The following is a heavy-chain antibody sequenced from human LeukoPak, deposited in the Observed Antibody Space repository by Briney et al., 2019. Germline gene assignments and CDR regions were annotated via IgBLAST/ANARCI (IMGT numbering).Heavy chain of an antibody. Sequence: ASVKVSCKASGYTFTGYYMHWVRQAPGHGLEWMGWINPNSGGTNYAQKFQGRVTMTRDTSISAAYMELSRLRSDDTAVYYCARDPYSNYFDYWGQGTLVTVSS. J-gene: IGHJ4*02. CDR1: GYTFTGYY. CDR2: INPNSGGT. D-gene: IGHD5-18*01. CDR3: ARDPYSNYFDY. V-gene: IGHV1-2*02.